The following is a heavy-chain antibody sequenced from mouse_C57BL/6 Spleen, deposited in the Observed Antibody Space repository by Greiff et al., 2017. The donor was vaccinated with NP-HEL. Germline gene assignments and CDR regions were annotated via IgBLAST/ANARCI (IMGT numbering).Heavy chain of an antibody. J-gene: IGHJ2*01. CDR1: GYTFTEYT. V-gene: IGHV1-62-2*01. Sequence: VKLMESGAELVKPGASVKLSCKASGYTFTEYTIHWVKQRSGQGLEWIGWFYPGSGSIKYNEKFKDKATLTADKSSSTVYMELSRLTSEDSAVYFGARHEGALGLYYFDYWGQGTTLTVSS. D-gene: IGHD3-1*01. CDR2: FYPGSGSI. CDR3: ARHEGALGLYYFDY.